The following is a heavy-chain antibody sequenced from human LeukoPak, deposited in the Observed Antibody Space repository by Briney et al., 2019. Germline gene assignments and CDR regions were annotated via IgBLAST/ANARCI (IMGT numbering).Heavy chain of an antibody. CDR1: GGTFSSYA. V-gene: IGHV1-69*13. Sequence: ASVKVSCKASGGTFSSYAISWVRQAPGQGLEWMGGIIPIFGTANYAQKFQGRVTITADESTSTAYMELSSLRSENTAVYYCARVGTVTSDYYYYGMDVWGQGTTVTVSS. CDR2: IIPIFGTA. J-gene: IGHJ6*02. D-gene: IGHD4-17*01. CDR3: ARVGTVTSDYYYYGMDV.